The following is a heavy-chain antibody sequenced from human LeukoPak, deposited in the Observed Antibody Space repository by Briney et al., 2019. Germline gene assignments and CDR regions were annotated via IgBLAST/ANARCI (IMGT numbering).Heavy chain of an antibody. CDR2: IYGDGSFT. CDR3: ATSYYGSGSFSYRDY. V-gene: IGHV3-74*01. D-gene: IGHD3-10*01. CDR1: GFTFSNFW. Sequence: GGSLRLSCAASGFTFSNFWMHWVRQAPGKGLVWVALIYGDGSFTRYADSVKGRFTISRDNSKNTLYLQMNSLRAEDTAVYYCATSYYGSGSFSYRDYWGQGTLVTVSS. J-gene: IGHJ4*02.